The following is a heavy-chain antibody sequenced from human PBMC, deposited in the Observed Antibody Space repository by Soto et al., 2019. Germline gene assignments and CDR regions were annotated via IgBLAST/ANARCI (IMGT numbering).Heavy chain of an antibody. Sequence: EVQLVESGGGLVQPGGSLRLSCAASGFNFSDHYMDWVRQAPGKGLEWVGRSRDKADSYTTEYAAAVKGRFTISRDESKNSFYLQMKSLKTEDTAVYYCARWGYDFWSGLPSDYYGMDVWGQGTTVTVSS. V-gene: IGHV3-72*01. CDR3: ARWGYDFWSGLPSDYYGMDV. CDR2: SRDKADSYTT. J-gene: IGHJ6*02. CDR1: GFNFSDHY. D-gene: IGHD3-3*01.